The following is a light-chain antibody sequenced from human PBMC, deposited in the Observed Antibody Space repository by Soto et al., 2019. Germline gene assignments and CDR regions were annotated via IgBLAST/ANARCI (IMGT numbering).Light chain of an antibody. CDR3: QQYGNSPIT. CDR1: QNVYTN. J-gene: IGKJ5*01. V-gene: IGKV3-20*01. CDR2: GTS. Sequence: ETVMTRSPATLSVSRGETATLSFMASQNVYTNLAWYQQKPGQAPRLLIYGTSSRATGIPDRFSGSGSGTDFTLTISRLEPEDFAVYYCQQYGNSPITFGQGTRLE.